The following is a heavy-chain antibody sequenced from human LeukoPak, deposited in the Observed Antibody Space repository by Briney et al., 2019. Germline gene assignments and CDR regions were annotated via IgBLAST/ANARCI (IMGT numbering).Heavy chain of an antibody. J-gene: IGHJ4*02. Sequence: GGSLRLSCAAAGFTFSSYAMHWVSQAPGKGMEWVAVISYDGSNKYYADSVKGRFTISRDNSKNTLYLRMNSLRAEDTAVYYCARDHVRIQLWFFDYWGQGTLVTVSS. V-gene: IGHV3-30-3*01. CDR3: ARDHVRIQLWFFDY. CDR2: ISYDGSNK. D-gene: IGHD5-18*01. CDR1: GFTFSSYA.